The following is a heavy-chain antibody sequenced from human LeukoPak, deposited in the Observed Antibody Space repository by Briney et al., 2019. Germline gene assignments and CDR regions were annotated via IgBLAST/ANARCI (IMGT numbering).Heavy chain of an antibody. V-gene: IGHV1-69*01. CDR1: GGTFSSYA. J-gene: IGHJ6*04. CDR2: IIPIFGTA. D-gene: IGHD5-18*01. Sequence: PGSSVKVSCKASGGTFSSYAISWVRQAPGQGLEWMGGIIPIFGTANYAQKLQGRVTITGDESTSTAYMELSSLRSEDTAVYYCASVRREIGAMVAYYYYGMDVWGKGTTVTVSS. CDR3: ASVRREIGAMVAYYYYGMDV.